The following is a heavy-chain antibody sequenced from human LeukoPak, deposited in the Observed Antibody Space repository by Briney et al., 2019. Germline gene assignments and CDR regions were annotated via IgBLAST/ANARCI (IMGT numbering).Heavy chain of an antibody. CDR3: ESPVRSEIYYHDAFEN. CDR1: GFTFDDYY. D-gene: IGHD3-10*01. CDR2: ITSICTAT. Sequence: GGSLRLSCTASGFTFDDYYITWIPQAPGKGLDYVADITSICTATLYADAVKHRFTISRQNAKNSLHLQMDSVNAEDKPMYLCESPVRSEIYYHDAFENWGQGTMVTVSS. J-gene: IGHJ3*02. V-gene: IGHV3-11*04.